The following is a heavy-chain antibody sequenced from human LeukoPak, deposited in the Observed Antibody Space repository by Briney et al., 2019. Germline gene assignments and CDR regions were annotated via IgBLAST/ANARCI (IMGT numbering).Heavy chain of an antibody. CDR1: GFPLSSAW. D-gene: IGHD4-17*01. CDR2: IRLTSNSM. CDR3: ARDGDGHLDY. J-gene: IGHJ4*02. Sequence: GRSLRLSCVASGFPLSSAWMNWVRQAPGKGLEWVSSIRLTSNSMSYADSVRGRFTISRDNARNSLFLQMNSLRDEDTAVYYCARDGDGHLDYWGQGTLVTVSS. V-gene: IGHV3-48*02.